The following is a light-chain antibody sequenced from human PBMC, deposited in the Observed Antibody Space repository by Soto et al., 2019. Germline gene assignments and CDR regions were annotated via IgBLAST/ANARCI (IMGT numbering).Light chain of an antibody. CDR2: GAS. CDR1: QNINNNY. J-gene: IGKJ1*01. V-gene: IGKV3-20*01. CDR3: QQYGHSLWT. Sequence: VVTQSPCTLSLSPGERATLSCRASQNINNNYLAWYQQKPGQAPRLLIYGASSRAAGIPDRFSGSGSGTDFTLTISRLEPEDYAVYYCQQYGHSLWTFGQRTKVDTK.